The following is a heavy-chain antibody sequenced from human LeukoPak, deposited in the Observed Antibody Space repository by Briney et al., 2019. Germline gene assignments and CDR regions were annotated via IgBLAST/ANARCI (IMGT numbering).Heavy chain of an antibody. D-gene: IGHD4-17*01. V-gene: IGHV3-48*02. Sequence: GGSLRLSCAASGFTFNGYSLNWVRQAPGKGLEWVSYISSRSGTVSYADSVKGRFTISRDNAKNSLYLQMNSLRDEDTAVYYCARDHYGDQGDYFDYWGQGTLVTVSS. CDR1: GFTFNGYS. J-gene: IGHJ4*02. CDR3: ARDHYGDQGDYFDY. CDR2: ISSRSGTV.